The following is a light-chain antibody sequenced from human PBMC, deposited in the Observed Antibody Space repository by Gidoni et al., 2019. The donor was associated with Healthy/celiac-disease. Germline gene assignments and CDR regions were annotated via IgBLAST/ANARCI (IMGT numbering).Light chain of an antibody. CDR1: QSVSCSY. V-gene: IGKV3-20*01. CDR3: QQYGSSPPYT. J-gene: IGKJ2*01. CDR2: GAS. Sequence: EIVLTQSPGALSLSPGERATLPCRASQSVSCSYLARYQQKPGQAPRLLLYGASSRATGIPHRFSGSGSGTAFSIPISSLVPADFSVYYCQQYGSSPPYTFGQGTKLEIK.